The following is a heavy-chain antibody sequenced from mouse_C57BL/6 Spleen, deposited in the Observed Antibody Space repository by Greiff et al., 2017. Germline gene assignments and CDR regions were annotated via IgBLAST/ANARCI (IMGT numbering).Heavy chain of an antibody. J-gene: IGHJ3*01. CDR3: AREDYYGSSYGAY. CDR2: INPNNGGT. Sequence: VQLQQSGPELVKPGASVKIPCKASGYTFTDYNMDWVKQSHGKSLEWIGDINPNNGGTIYNQKFKGKATLTVDKSSSTAYMELRSLTSEDTAVYYCAREDYYGSSYGAYWGQGTLVTVSA. D-gene: IGHD1-1*01. V-gene: IGHV1-18*01. CDR1: GYTFTDYN.